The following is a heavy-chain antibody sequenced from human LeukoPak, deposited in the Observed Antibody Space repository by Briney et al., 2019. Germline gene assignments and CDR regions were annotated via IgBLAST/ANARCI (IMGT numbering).Heavy chain of an antibody. V-gene: IGHV1-2*02. Sequence: ASVKVSCKASGYTFTGYYLHWVRQAPGQGLEWMGWINPNSGGTNYAQKFQGRVTVTRDTSISTAYMELSRLRSDDTAVYYCARAEVITYTFHMWGQGTMVTVSS. CDR2: INPNSGGT. CDR1: GYTFTGYY. D-gene: IGHD3-22*01. J-gene: IGHJ3*02. CDR3: ARAEVITYTFHM.